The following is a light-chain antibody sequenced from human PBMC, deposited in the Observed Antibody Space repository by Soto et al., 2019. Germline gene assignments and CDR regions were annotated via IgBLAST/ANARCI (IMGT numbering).Light chain of an antibody. Sequence: EIVLTQSPATLSLSPGERATLSCSASQRVSSYLAWYQQNPGQAPRLLIYDASNRATGIPARFSGSGSGTDFTLPISSLEPEDFAVYYCQQRSNWPGLTFGGGTKVEIK. V-gene: IGKV3-11*01. CDR1: QRVSSY. CDR3: QQRSNWPGLT. CDR2: DAS. J-gene: IGKJ4*01.